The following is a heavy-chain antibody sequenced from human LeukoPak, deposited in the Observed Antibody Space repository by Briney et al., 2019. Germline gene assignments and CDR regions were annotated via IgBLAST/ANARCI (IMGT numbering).Heavy chain of an antibody. D-gene: IGHD5-12*01. CDR1: GFTFSSYA. CDR2: ISGSGGST. J-gene: IGHJ6*02. V-gene: IGHV3-23*01. Sequence: GGSLRLSCAASGFTFSSYAMSWVRQAPGKGLEWVSAISGSGGSTYYADSVKGRFTISRDNSKNTLYLQMNSLRAEDTAVYYCAQERGYSGYDHYYYYGMDVWGQGTTVTVSS. CDR3: AQERGYSGYDHYYYYGMDV.